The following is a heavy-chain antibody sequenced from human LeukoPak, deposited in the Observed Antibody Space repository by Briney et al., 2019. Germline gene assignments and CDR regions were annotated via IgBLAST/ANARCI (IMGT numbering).Heavy chain of an antibody. J-gene: IGHJ4*02. CDR1: GFTFSSYG. D-gene: IGHD3-3*01. CDR3: ARASVLRFLEWEPYFDY. V-gene: IGHV3-7*01. CDR2: IKQDGSEK. Sequence: GGSLRLSCAASGFTFSSYGMSWVRQAPGKGLEWVANIKQDGSEKYYVDSVKGRFTISRDNAKNSLYLQMNSLRAEDTAVYYCARASVLRFLEWEPYFDYWGQGTLVTVSS.